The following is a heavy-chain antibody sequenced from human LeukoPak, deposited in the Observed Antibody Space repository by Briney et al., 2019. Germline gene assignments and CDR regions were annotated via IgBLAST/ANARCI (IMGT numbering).Heavy chain of an antibody. V-gene: IGHV3-23*01. CDR1: GFTFSSYA. Sequence: QTGGSLRLSCAASGFTFSSYAMTWVRQTPGKGLEWVSGISGSGGSTYYADSVRGRFTISRDTSKNTLYLQMNSLRAEDTAVYYCAKAVRLGYYYGMDVWGQGTTVTVSS. J-gene: IGHJ6*02. CDR3: AKAVRLGYYYGMDV. D-gene: IGHD3-10*01. CDR2: ISGSGGST.